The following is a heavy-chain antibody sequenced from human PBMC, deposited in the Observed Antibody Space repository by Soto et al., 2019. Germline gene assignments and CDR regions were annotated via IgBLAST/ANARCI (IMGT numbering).Heavy chain of an antibody. CDR2: IYPGDSDT. J-gene: IGHJ4*02. V-gene: IGHV5-51*01. CDR3: ARGPNIYYYDSSGYYYFDY. CDR1: GYSFTSYW. Sequence: GESLKISCKGSGYSFTSYWIGWVRQMPGKGLEWMGIIYPGDSDTRYSPSFQGQVTISADKSISTAYLQWSSLKASDTAMYYCARGPNIYYYDSSGYYYFDYWGQGTLVTVSS. D-gene: IGHD3-22*01.